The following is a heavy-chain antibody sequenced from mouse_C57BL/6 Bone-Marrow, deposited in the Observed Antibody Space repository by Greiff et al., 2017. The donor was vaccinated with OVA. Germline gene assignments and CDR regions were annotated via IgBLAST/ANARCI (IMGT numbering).Heavy chain of an antibody. V-gene: IGHV14-4*01. D-gene: IGHD1-1*01. CDR1: GFNIKDDY. Sequence: EVKLMESGAELVRPGASVKLSCTASGFNIKDDYMHWVKQRPEQGLEWIGWIDPENGDTEYASKFQGTATITADTSSNTAYLQLSSLTAEDTAVYYCTEVLRSYYAMDYWGQGTSVTVSS. J-gene: IGHJ4*01. CDR2: IDPENGDT. CDR3: TEVLRSYYAMDY.